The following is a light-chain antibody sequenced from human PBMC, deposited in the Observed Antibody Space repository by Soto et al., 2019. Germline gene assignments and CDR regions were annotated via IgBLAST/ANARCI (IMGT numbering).Light chain of an antibody. CDR3: CSYAGSYTFGV. CDR2: DVT. Sequence: QSALTQPRSVSGSPGQSVTISCTGTSSDVGGYNYVSWYQQHPGEAPKLIIYDVTERPSGVPDRFSGSKSGNTASLTISGLQADDEADYYCCSYAGSYTFGVFGGGTKLTVL. CDR1: SSDVGGYNY. J-gene: IGLJ2*01. V-gene: IGLV2-11*01.